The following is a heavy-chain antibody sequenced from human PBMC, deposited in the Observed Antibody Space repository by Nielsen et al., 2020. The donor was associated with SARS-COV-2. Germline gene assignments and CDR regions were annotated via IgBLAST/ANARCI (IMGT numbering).Heavy chain of an antibody. J-gene: IGHJ4*02. V-gene: IGHV3-30*18. CDR3: AKVDGPIGY. CDR2: ISYDGSNK. D-gene: IGHD4/OR15-4a*01. CDR1: GFTFSSYG. Sequence: GESLKISCAASGFTFSSYGMHWVRRAPGKGLEWVAVISYDGSNKYYADSVKGRFTISRDNSKNTLYLQMNSLRAEDTAVYYCAKVDGPIGYWGQGTLVTVSS.